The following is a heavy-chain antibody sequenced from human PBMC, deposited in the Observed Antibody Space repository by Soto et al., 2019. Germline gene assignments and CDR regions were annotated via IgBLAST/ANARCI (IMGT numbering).Heavy chain of an antibody. Sequence: QVQLVQSGGEVKKPGASVKVSCKASGYTFTTSGVSWVRQAPGQGLEWRGWVSGYNGNTNYEGKFHDRVTMNTDTSTSTTHLAVRSLTTLDTAVFYCARAGELPYYYYGMEAWGSGTTVIVSS. CDR3: ARAGELPYYYYGMEA. CDR2: VSGYNGNT. J-gene: IGHJ6*04. V-gene: IGHV1-18*01. D-gene: IGHD1-7*01. CDR1: GYTFTTSG.